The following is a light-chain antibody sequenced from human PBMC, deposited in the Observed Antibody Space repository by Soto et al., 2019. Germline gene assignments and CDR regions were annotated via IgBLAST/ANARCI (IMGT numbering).Light chain of an antibody. CDR1: TSDVSIYNY. J-gene: IGLJ1*01. Sequence: QSVLTQPASVSGSPGQSITISCTGTTSDVSIYNYVSWYQQHPGKAPKLMIYGVSNRPSGVSNRFSGAKSGHTASLTISGLHVEDEAAYYCCSYTSSTNYVFGPGTKLTVL. CDR3: CSYTSSTNYV. CDR2: GVS. V-gene: IGLV2-14*01.